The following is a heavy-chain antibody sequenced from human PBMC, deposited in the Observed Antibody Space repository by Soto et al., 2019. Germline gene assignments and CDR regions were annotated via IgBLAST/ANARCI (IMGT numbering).Heavy chain of an antibody. J-gene: IGHJ6*02. Sequence: GESLKISCKGSGYSFTSYWIGWVRQMPGKGLEWMGIIYPGDSDTRYSPSFQGQVTISADKSISTAYLQWSSLKASDTAMYYCASTDIVVMLGMDLRGRGTTVTVSS. V-gene: IGHV5-51*01. D-gene: IGHD5-12*01. CDR2: IYPGDSDT. CDR3: ASTDIVVMLGMDL. CDR1: GYSFTSYW.